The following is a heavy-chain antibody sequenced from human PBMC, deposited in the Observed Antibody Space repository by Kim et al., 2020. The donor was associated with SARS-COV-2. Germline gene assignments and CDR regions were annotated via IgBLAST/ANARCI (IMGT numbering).Heavy chain of an antibody. D-gene: IGHD3-3*01. J-gene: IGHJ6*02. CDR1: GGTFSSYA. CDR2: IIPIFGTA. Sequence: SVKVSCKASGGTFSSYAISWVRQAPGQGLEWMGGIIPIFGTANYAQKFQGRVTITADESTSTAYMELSSLRSEDTAVYYCARDVRDYDFWSGYYYYYYGMDVWGQGTTVTVSS. CDR3: ARDVRDYDFWSGYYYYYYGMDV. V-gene: IGHV1-69*13.